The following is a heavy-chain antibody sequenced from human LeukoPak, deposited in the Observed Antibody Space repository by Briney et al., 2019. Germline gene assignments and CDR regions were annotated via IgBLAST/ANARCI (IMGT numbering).Heavy chain of an antibody. CDR3: ARTLNYYDSSGYPDY. Sequence: ASVKVSCKASGYTFTGHYMHWARQAPGQGLEWMGWINPNSGDRNSAQKFQGRVTMTRDTSISTVYMELSRLGPDDTAVYYCARTLNYYDSSGYPDYWGQGTLVTVSS. CDR2: INPNSGDR. V-gene: IGHV1-2*02. J-gene: IGHJ4*02. CDR1: GYTFTGHY. D-gene: IGHD3-22*01.